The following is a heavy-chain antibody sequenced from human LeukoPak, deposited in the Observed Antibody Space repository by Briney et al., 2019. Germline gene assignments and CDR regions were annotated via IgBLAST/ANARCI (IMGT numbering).Heavy chain of an antibody. V-gene: IGHV3-21*01. Sequence: GGSLRLSCAASGFTFSTSSMNWVRRAPGKGLEWVSSISSSSRYTYYADSVKGRFTISRDNSKNTLYLQMNSLRAEDTAVYYCAKDHYDILTGYYTPDAFDIWGQGTMVTVSS. CDR2: ISSSSRYT. D-gene: IGHD3-9*01. J-gene: IGHJ3*02. CDR3: AKDHYDILTGYYTPDAFDI. CDR1: GFTFSTSS.